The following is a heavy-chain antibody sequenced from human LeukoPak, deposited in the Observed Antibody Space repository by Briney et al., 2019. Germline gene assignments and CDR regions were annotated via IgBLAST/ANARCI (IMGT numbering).Heavy chain of an antibody. Sequence: ASVKVSCKASGYTFTSYYMHWVRQAPGLGLEWMGIINPSGGSTSYAQKFQGRVTMTRDTSTGTVYMELSSLRSEDTAVYYCARRSVVPAASNWFDPWGQGTLVTVSS. V-gene: IGHV1-46*01. D-gene: IGHD2-2*01. CDR3: ARRSVVPAASNWFDP. CDR1: GYTFTSYY. J-gene: IGHJ5*02. CDR2: INPSGGST.